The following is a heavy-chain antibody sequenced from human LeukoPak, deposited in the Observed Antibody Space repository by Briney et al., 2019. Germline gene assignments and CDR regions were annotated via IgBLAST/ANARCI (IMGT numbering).Heavy chain of an antibody. CDR2: IYYSGNT. CDR1: SGSISSRYSY. V-gene: IGHV4-39*01. CDR3: ARQGGGADYYSDY. D-gene: IGHD3-16*01. J-gene: IGHJ4*02. Sequence: SETLSLTCTVSSGSISSRYSYWRWIRKPPGKGLELDGNIYYSGNTYYSPSLTSRVTLSVDTSENQFSLKLSSVTAADTAVYYCARQGGGADYYSDYGGQGTRVTVSS.